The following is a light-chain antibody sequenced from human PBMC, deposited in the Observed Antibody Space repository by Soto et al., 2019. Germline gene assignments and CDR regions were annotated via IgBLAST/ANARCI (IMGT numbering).Light chain of an antibody. V-gene: IGKV3-20*01. Sequence: IVLTQSPGTLSLSPGERATLSCRASQSVSSSYLAWYQQKPGQAPRLLIYDASNRATGIPDRFSGSGSGTDFTLTISRLEPEDFAVYYCQQYGSSPGGTFGQGTKVDI. CDR1: QSVSSSY. J-gene: IGKJ1*01. CDR2: DAS. CDR3: QQYGSSPGGT.